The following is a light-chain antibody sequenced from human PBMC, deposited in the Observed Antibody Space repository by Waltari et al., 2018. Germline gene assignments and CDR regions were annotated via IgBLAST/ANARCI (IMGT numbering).Light chain of an antibody. Sequence: DIQMTQSPSSLPASVGDRVTITCRALQSISSYLHWYQQKPGKAPKLLIYAASSLQSGVPSRFSGSGSGTDFTLTSSSLQPEDFATYYCLQNYSTPSTFGQGTKVEIK. V-gene: IGKV1-39*01. CDR2: AAS. CDR1: QSISSY. J-gene: IGKJ1*01. CDR3: LQNYSTPST.